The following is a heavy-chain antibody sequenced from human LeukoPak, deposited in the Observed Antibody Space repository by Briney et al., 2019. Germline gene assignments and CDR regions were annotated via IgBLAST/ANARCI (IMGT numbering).Heavy chain of an antibody. J-gene: IGHJ6*01. V-gene: IGHV3-23*01. CDR2: ISGSGDNT. Sequence: GFLRIFLCSSGFNLWWLCHEWGRRNPGEGLELVSGISGSGDNTLYADSVKGRFTISRDNSKNTLYLEMNSLRAEDTAIYYCAKMKGHPLPKYYMDVWGQGTTVTVSS. CDR1: FNLWWLC. CDR3: AKMKGHPLPKYYMDV. D-gene: IGHD1-26*01.